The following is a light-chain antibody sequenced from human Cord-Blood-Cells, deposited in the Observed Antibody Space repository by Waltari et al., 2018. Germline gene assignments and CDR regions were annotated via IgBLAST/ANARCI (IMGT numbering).Light chain of an antibody. CDR1: SSDVGGYNY. CDR3: SSYTSSSTWV. Sequence: QSALTQPASVSGSPGQSITISCTGTSSDVGGYNYVSWYQQHPGKAPKLMIYDVSKRPSGGSNRSSGSKSGNTASLTISGLQAEDEADYYCSSYTSSSTWVFGGGTKLTVL. J-gene: IGLJ3*02. V-gene: IGLV2-14*01. CDR2: DVS.